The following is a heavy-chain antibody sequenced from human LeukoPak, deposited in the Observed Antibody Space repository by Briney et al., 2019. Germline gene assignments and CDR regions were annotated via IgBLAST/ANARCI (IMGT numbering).Heavy chain of an antibody. CDR3: AKAVYGSGSPLYYYYGMDV. Sequence: PGGSLRLSCAASGFTFTVYAMTWVRQAPWKRLEWVSVISGNGDDTYYADSVKGRFTLSRDNSKNTLYLQMNSLRAEDTAVYYCAKAVYGSGSPLYYYYGMDVWGQGTTLTVSS. J-gene: IGHJ6*02. D-gene: IGHD3-10*01. CDR2: ISGNGDDT. V-gene: IGHV3-23*01. CDR1: GFTFTVYA.